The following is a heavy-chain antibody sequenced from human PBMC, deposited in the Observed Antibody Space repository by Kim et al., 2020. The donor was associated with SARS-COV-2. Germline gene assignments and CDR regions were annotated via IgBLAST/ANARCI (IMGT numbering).Heavy chain of an antibody. V-gene: IGHV3-30*04. D-gene: IGHD4-17*01. CDR1: GFTFSSYA. CDR3: ARDWENDYGDFGDDFDI. CDR2: ISDDGSNK. Sequence: GGSLRLSCAASGFTFSSYAMHWVRQAPGKGLEWVAVISDDGSNKYYVDSVKGRFTISRDNSKNTLYLQMNSLRAEDTAVYYCARDWENDYGDFGDDFDIWGQGTMGTVSS. J-gene: IGHJ3*02.